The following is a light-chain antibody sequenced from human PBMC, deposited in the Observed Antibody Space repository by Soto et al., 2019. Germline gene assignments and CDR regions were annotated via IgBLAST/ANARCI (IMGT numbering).Light chain of an antibody. J-gene: IGKJ1*01. V-gene: IGKV1-5*03. CDR2: RAS. Sequence: DIQMTQSPSTLSASVGDRVTITCRASQSITDWLAWYQQKPGKAPKLLIYRASSLESGVPSRFSGSGYGAQFSLTISSLQPDDFATYYCQQYNGTFGQGTKVEIK. CDR1: QSITDW. CDR3: QQYNGT.